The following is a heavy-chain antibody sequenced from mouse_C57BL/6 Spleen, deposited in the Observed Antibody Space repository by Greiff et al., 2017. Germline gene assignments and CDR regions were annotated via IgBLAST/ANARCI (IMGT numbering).Heavy chain of an antibody. CDR2: IDPSDSYT. J-gene: IGHJ4*01. V-gene: IGHV1-69*01. D-gene: IGHD1-1*01. CDR3: ARLFGRGYAMDY. Sequence: QVQLQQPGAELVMPVASVKLSCKASGYTFTSYWMHWVKQRPGQGLEWIGEIDPSDSYTNYNQKFKGKSTLTVDKSSSTAYMQLSSLTSEDSAVYYCARLFGRGYAMDYWGQGTSVTVSS. CDR1: GYTFTSYW.